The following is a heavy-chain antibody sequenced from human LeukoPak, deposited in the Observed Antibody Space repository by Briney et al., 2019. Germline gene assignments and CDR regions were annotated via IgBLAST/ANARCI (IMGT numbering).Heavy chain of an antibody. CDR2: ISYDGSNK. CDR3: AAGPAAPDY. D-gene: IGHD2-2*01. CDR1: GLTFSSYG. V-gene: IGHV3-30*03. Sequence: PGGSLRLSCAASGLTFSSYGMHWVRQAPGKGLEWVAVISYDGSNKYYADSVKGRFTISRDNSKNTLYLQMNSLRAEDTAVYYCAAGPAAPDYWGQGTLVTVSS. J-gene: IGHJ4*02.